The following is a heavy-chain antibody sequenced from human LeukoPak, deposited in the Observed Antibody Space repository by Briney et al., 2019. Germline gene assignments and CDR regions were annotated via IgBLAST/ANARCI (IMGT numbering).Heavy chain of an antibody. D-gene: IGHD2-21*02. Sequence: ASVKVSCKASGYTFTGYYMHWVRQAPGQGLEWMGWINPNSGGTNYAQKFQGWVTMTRDTSISTAYMELSRLRSDDTAVYYCARDARRGYCGGDCDLGFWGQGTLVTVSS. CDR2: INPNSGGT. CDR1: GYTFTGYY. V-gene: IGHV1-2*04. CDR3: ARDARRGYCGGDCDLGF. J-gene: IGHJ4*02.